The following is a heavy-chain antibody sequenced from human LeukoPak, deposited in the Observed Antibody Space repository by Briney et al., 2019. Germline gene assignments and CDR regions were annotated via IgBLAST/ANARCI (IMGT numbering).Heavy chain of an antibody. J-gene: IGHJ3*02. CDR2: IIPIFGTA. CDR1: GGTFSSYA. D-gene: IGHD6-6*01. V-gene: IGHV1-69*05. CDR3: ARGFRAARLRGEAFDI. Sequence: GASVKVSCKASGGTFSSYAISWVRQAPGQGLEWMGGIIPIFGTANYAQKFQSRVTITTDESTSTAYMELSSLRSEDTAVYYCARGFRAARLRGEAFDIWGQGTMVTVSS.